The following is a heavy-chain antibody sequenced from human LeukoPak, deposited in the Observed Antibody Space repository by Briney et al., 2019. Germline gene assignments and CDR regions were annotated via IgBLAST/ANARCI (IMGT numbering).Heavy chain of an antibody. CDR3: ARRGWELLGIDS. J-gene: IGHJ4*02. CDR2: MNPNSGNT. D-gene: IGHD2-15*01. CDR1: GYTFTNYD. V-gene: IGHV1-8*01. Sequence: VSVKVSCKASGYTFTNYDINWVRQATGQGLEWMGWMNPNSGNTGYAQKFQGRVTMTRDTSISTAYMELSSLKSEDTAVYYCARRGWELLGIDSWGQGTLVTVSS.